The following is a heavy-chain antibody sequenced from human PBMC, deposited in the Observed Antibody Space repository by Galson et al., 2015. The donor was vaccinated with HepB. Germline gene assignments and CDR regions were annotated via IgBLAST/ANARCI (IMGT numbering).Heavy chain of an antibody. Sequence: SLRLSCAASRFTFSTHGMHWVRQAPGKGLEWMAVIWYDGTNKYYADSVKGRFTISRDNSKNTLYLQMNSLTAEDTAVYYCARENQDIVVVPATYYYYYYGMDVWGQGTTVTVSS. CDR3: ARENQDIVVVPATYYYYYYGMDV. V-gene: IGHV3-33*01. D-gene: IGHD2-2*01. J-gene: IGHJ6*02. CDR1: RFTFSTHG. CDR2: IWYDGTNK.